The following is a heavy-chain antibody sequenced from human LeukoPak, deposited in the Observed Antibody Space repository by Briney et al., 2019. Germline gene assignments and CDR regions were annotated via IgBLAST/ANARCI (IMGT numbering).Heavy chain of an antibody. V-gene: IGHV3-30-3*01. CDR1: GFTFSSYA. Sequence: GGSLRLSCAASGFTFSSYAMHWVRQAPGKGLEWVAVISYDGSNKYYADSVKGRFTISRDNSKNTLYLQMNSLRAEDTAVYYCAREEAEMATINYFDYWGQGTLVTVSS. CDR2: ISYDGSNK. D-gene: IGHD5-24*01. J-gene: IGHJ4*02. CDR3: AREEAEMATINYFDY.